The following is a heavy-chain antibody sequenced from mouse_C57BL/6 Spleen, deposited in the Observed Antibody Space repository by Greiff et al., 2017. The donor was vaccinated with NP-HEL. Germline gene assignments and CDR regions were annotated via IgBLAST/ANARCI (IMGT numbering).Heavy chain of an antibody. J-gene: IGHJ2*01. V-gene: IGHV1-64*01. Sequence: VQLQQPGAELVKPGASVKLSCKASGYTFTSYWMHWVKQRPGQGLEWIGMIHPNSGSTNYNEKFKSKATLTVDKSSSTAYMQLSSLTSEDSAVYYCAREHKGSYFDYWGQGTTLTVSS. CDR3: AREHKGSYFDY. CDR2: IHPNSGST. CDR1: GYTFTSYW.